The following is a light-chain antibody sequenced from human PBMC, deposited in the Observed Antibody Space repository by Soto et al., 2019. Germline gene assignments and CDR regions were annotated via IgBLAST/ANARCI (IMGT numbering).Light chain of an antibody. V-gene: IGLV2-14*01. CDR3: ASYTSIIAVV. J-gene: IGLJ2*01. Sequence: QSALTQPASVSGPPGQSITISCTGSSNDIGAYNYVSWYQQHPGKVPKLLIYDVTNRPSGVSDRFSGSKSGRTASLTISGLQPEDEADYYCASYTSIIAVVFGGGTKLTVL. CDR1: SNDIGAYNY. CDR2: DVT.